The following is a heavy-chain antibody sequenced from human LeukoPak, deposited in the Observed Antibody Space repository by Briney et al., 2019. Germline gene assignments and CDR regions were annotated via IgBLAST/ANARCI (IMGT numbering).Heavy chain of an antibody. CDR3: ARDGGYDFWSGDDAFDI. J-gene: IGHJ3*02. CDR2: INPNSGGT. D-gene: IGHD3-3*01. Sequence: ASVKVSCKASGYTFTGYYMHWVRQAPGQGLEWMGWINPNSGGTNYAQKFQGRVTMTRDTSISTAYMELSRLRSDDTAVYYCARDGGYDFWSGDDAFDIWGQGTMVTVSS. CDR1: GYTFTGYY. V-gene: IGHV1-2*02.